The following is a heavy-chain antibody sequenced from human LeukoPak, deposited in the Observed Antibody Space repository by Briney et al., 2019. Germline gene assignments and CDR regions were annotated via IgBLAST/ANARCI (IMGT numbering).Heavy chain of an antibody. CDR2: INPNSGGT. D-gene: IGHD2-15*01. CDR3: ARNLLGYCSGGSCPLPDY. CDR1: GYTFTSYD. J-gene: IGHJ4*02. V-gene: IGHV1-2*02. Sequence: GASVKVSCKASGYTFTSYDINWVRQAPGQGLEWMGWINPNSGGTNYAQKFQGRVTMTRDTSISTAYMELSRLRSDDTAVYYCARNLLGYCSGGSCPLPDYWGQGTLVTVSS.